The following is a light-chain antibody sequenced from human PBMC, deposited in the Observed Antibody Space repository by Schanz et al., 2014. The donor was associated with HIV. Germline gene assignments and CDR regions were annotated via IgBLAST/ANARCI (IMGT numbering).Light chain of an antibody. V-gene: IGLV1-44*01. CDR2: YDN. Sequence: QSVLTQPPSASGTPGQGVTISCSGRDSNIGSNTVHWYQHLPGSAPKLLIYYDNQRPSGVPDRFSGSKSGTSASLAISGLQSEDEADYYCAAWDDSLTGVVFGGGTKLTVL. CDR3: AAWDDSLTGVV. J-gene: IGLJ2*01. CDR1: DSNIGSNT.